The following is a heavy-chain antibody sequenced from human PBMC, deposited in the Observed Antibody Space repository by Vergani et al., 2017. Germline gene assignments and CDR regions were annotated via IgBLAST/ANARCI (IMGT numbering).Heavy chain of an antibody. J-gene: IGHJ4*02. CDR3: ARDWVLTGPFDY. D-gene: IGHD7-27*01. CDR2: ISYDGSNK. Sequence: QVQLVESGGGVVQPGRSLRLSCAASGFTFSSYAMHWVRQAPGKGLEWVAVISYDGSNKYYADSVKGRFTISRDNSKNTLYLQMNSLRAEDTAVYYCARDWVLTGPFDYGGQGTLVTVSS. CDR1: GFTFSSYA. V-gene: IGHV3-30*04.